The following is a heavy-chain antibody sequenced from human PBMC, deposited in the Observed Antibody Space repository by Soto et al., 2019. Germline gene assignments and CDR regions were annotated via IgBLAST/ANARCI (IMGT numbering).Heavy chain of an antibody. CDR1: GGSISSSSYY. Sequence: SETLSLTCTVSGGSISSSSYYWGWIRQPPGKGLEWIGSIYYSGSTYYNPSLKSRVTISVDTSKNQFSLKLSSVTAADTAVYYCVPSNWFDPWGEGTLVTVGS. CDR2: IYYSGST. CDR3: VPSNWFDP. V-gene: IGHV4-39*01. J-gene: IGHJ5*02.